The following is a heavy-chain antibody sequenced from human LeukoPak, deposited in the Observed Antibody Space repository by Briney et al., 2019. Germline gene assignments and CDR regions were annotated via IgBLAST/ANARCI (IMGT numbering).Heavy chain of an antibody. CDR1: GGSISSYY. J-gene: IGHJ5*02. Sequence: PSETLSLTCTVSGGSISSYYWSWIRQPAGKGLEWIGRIYTSGSTNYNPSLKSRVTMSVDTSKNQFSLKLSSVTAADTAVYYCARGWSFPQGNDFWSGPNWFDPWGQGTLVTVSS. CDR2: IYTSGST. CDR3: ARGWSFPQGNDFWSGPNWFDP. D-gene: IGHD3-3*01. V-gene: IGHV4-4*07.